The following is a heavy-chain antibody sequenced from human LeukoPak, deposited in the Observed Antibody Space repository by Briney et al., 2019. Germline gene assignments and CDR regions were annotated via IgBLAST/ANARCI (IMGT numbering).Heavy chain of an antibody. CDR3: VREARGYHYTYFDY. V-gene: IGHV3-13*01. CDR2: VSSGFHA. D-gene: IGHD5-18*01. CDR1: GFTLGSHD. J-gene: IGHJ4*02. Sequence: GGSPRLSCTASGFTLGSHDMHWVRQIPGQGLEWVAAVSSGFHAFFADSVQGRFTVSREDARNSLYLQMNSLRAGDRAVYYCVREARGYHYTYFDYWGQGTLVTVSS.